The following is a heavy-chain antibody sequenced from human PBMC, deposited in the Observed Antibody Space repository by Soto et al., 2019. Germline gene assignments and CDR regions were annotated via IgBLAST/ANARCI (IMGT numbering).Heavy chain of an antibody. CDR3: ARSSGRRHVFTFDYGLDV. Sequence: QVQLVESGGGLVEPGGSLRLSCAASGFSVGGNYMTWIRQAPGKGLEWLSYSSSSGGYTNYADSVKGRFTISRDNAKNSLYLQMDSLRAEDTALYFCARSSGRRHVFTFDYGLDVWGQGTTVTVSS. CDR1: GFSVGGNY. V-gene: IGHV3-11*06. D-gene: IGHD3-16*01. J-gene: IGHJ6*02. CDR2: SSSSGGYT.